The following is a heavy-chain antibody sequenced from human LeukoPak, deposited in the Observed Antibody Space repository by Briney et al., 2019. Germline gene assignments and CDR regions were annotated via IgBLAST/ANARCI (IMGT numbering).Heavy chain of an antibody. CDR1: GGTFSSYA. V-gene: IGHV1-69*13. Sequence: ASVKVSCKASGGTFSSYAISWVRQAPGQGLEWMGGIIPIFGTANYAQKFQGRVTITADESTSTAYMELSSLRSEDTAVYYCARDLAYSSSWYRGSFGMDAGGKGTTVTVSA. J-gene: IGHJ6*04. D-gene: IGHD6-13*01. CDR3: ARDLAYSSSWYRGSFGMDA. CDR2: IIPIFGTA.